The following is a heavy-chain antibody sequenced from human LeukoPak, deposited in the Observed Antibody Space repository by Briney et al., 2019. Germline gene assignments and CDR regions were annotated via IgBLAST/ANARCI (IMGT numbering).Heavy chain of an antibody. CDR2: ISSSGSTI. CDR3: VLPGRGALGLDY. J-gene: IGHJ4*02. D-gene: IGHD3-10*01. CDR1: GFTFSNYD. Sequence: GGSLRLSCTASGFTFSNYDMTWVRQAPGKGLEWVSYISSSGSTIYYADSVKGRFTISRDNAKNSLYLQMNSLRAEDTAVYYCVLPGRGALGLDYWGQGTLVTVSS. V-gene: IGHV3-11*01.